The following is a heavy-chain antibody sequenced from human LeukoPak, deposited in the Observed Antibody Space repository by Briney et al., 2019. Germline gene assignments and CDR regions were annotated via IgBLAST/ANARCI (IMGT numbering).Heavy chain of an antibody. V-gene: IGHV4-39*01. CDR3: ARQKAEQWLVLYY. D-gene: IGHD6-19*01. Sequence: NPSETLSLTCTVSGGSISSSSFYWGWIRQLPGKGLEWIGSIYYSGSPYYNPSLKSRVTISVDTSKNQFSLRLSSVTAADTAVYYCARQKAEQWLVLYYWGQGTLVTVSS. CDR1: GGSISSSSFY. J-gene: IGHJ4*02. CDR2: IYYSGSP.